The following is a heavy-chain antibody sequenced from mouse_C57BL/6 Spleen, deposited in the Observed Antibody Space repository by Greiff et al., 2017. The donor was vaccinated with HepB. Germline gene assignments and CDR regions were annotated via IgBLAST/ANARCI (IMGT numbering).Heavy chain of an antibody. J-gene: IGHJ1*03. CDR1: GYTFTSYW. CDR2: IYPGSGST. D-gene: IGHD2-2*01. CDR3: ARGDGYPYWYFDV. Sequence: VKLVESGAELVKPGASVKMSCKASGYTFTSYWITWVKQRPGQGLEWIGDIYPGSGSTNYNEKFKSKATLTVDTSSSTAYMQLSSLTSEDSAVYYCARGDGYPYWYFDVWGTGTTVTVSS. V-gene: IGHV1-55*01.